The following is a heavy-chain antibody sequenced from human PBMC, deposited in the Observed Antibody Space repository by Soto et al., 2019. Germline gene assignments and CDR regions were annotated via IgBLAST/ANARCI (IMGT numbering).Heavy chain of an antibody. Sequence: SETLSLTCIVSGDSISSGDYYWSWIRQPPGKGLEWIGYIYYSSTTNYNPSLKSRVTISVDTSKNQFSLKLSSVTAADTAVYYCARRYGGNFDYWGQGTPVTVSS. D-gene: IGHD1-26*01. CDR3: ARRYGGNFDY. V-gene: IGHV4-30-4*02. CDR2: IYYSSTT. CDR1: GDSISSGDYY. J-gene: IGHJ4*02.